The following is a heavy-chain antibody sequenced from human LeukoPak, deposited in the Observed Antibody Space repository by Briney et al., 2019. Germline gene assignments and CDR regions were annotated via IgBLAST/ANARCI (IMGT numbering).Heavy chain of an antibody. Sequence: PGGALRLSCAASGFTFSSYWMTWVRQAPAKGLEWVANIKKDGSDQYYVDSVKGRFTISRDNTKNSLFLQMNSLRAEDTAMYYCTTYYDSGPSKDWGQGTLVTVSS. V-gene: IGHV3-7*05. CDR2: IKKDGSDQ. J-gene: IGHJ4*02. CDR3: TTYYDSGPSKD. D-gene: IGHD3-22*01. CDR1: GFTFSSYW.